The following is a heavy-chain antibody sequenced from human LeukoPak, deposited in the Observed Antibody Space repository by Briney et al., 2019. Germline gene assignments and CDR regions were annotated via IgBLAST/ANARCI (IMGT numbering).Heavy chain of an antibody. V-gene: IGHV4-34*01. CDR1: GGSISSYY. D-gene: IGHD5-18*01. Sequence: SETLSLTCTVSGGSISSYYWSWIRQPPGKGLEWIGEINHSGSTNYNLSLKSRVTISVDTSKNQFSLKLSSVTAADTAVYYCARGVRIQLSIWGQGTLVTVSS. CDR2: INHSGST. CDR3: ARGVRIQLSI. J-gene: IGHJ4*02.